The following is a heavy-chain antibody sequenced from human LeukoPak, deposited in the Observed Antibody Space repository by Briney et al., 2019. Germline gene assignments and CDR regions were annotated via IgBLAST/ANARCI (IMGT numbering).Heavy chain of an antibody. CDR3: ARGGRGKLIAAAGINWFDP. D-gene: IGHD6-13*01. CDR1: GGSISSSSYY. V-gene: IGHV4-39*07. CDR2: IYYSGST. J-gene: IGHJ5*02. Sequence: SETLSLTCTVSGGSISSSSYYWGWIRQPPGKGLEWIGSIYYSGSTYYNPSLKSRVTISVDTSKNQFSLKLSSVTAADTAVYYCARGGRGKLIAAAGINWFDPWGQGTLVTVSS.